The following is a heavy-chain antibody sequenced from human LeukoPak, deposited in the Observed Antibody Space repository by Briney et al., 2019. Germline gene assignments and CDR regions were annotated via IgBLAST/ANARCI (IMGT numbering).Heavy chain of an antibody. CDR1: GFTFSSYG. Sequence: GGSLRLSCAASGFTFSSYGMHWVRQAPGKGLEWVAVIWSDGSSKHYADSVKGRFTISRDNSKNTLYLQMSSLRAGDTALYYCARGQPPSYYDMDVWGQGTTVTVSS. CDR2: IWSDGSSK. CDR3: ARGQPPSYYDMDV. J-gene: IGHJ6*02. D-gene: IGHD6-13*01. V-gene: IGHV3-33*01.